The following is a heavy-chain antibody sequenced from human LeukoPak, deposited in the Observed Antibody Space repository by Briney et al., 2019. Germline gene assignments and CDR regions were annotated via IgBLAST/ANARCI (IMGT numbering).Heavy chain of an antibody. CDR3: ARGRGYCSSTSCHNWFDP. CDR1: GFTFSSYS. J-gene: IGHJ5*02. D-gene: IGHD2-2*01. V-gene: IGHV3-21*01. Sequence: GGSLRLSCAASGFTFSSYSMNWVRQAPGKGLEWVSSISSSSSYIYYADSVKGRFTNSRDNAKNSLYLQMNSLRAEDTAVYSCARGRGYCSSTSCHNWFDPWGQGTLVTVSS. CDR2: ISSSSSYI.